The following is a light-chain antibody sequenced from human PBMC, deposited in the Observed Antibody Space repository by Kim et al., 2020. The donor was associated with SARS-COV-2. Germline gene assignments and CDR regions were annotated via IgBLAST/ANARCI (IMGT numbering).Light chain of an antibody. J-gene: IGLJ2*01. CDR3: ISHDIRAYPVL. V-gene: IGLV3-19*01. CDR2: GRN. CDR1: RLRILF. Sequence: LGKTVRMTCQGDRLRILFANWYQQSPGQSPVLVLHGRNSRPSGIPDRFSGSRSGDTASLTITGAQVEYEADHCCISHDIRAYPVLLGGG.